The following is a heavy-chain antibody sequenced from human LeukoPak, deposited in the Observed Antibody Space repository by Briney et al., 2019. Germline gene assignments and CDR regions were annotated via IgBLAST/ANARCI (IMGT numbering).Heavy chain of an antibody. CDR3: AREEPSNTYYFDY. D-gene: IGHD4-11*01. CDR1: GGSISSGSYY. V-gene: IGHV4-61*02. CDR2: IYTSGST. Sequence: PSQTLSLTCTVSGGSISSGSYYWSWIRQPAGKGLEWIGRIYTSGSTNYNPSLKSRVTISLDTSKNQFSLNLNSVTAADTAVYYCAREEPSNTYYFDYWGQGTLVTVSS. J-gene: IGHJ4*02.